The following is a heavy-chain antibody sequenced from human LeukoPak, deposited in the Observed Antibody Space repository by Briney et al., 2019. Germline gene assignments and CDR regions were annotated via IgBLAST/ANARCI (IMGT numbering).Heavy chain of an antibody. CDR2: ISYDGSNK. J-gene: IGHJ5*02. CDR1: GFTFSSYG. CDR3: AKDRKAAAANWFDP. V-gene: IGHV3-30*18. Sequence: GRSLRLSCAASGFTFSSYGMHWVRQAPGKGLEWVAVISYDGSNKYYADSVKGRFTISRDNSKNTLYLQMTSLRAEDTAVYYCAKDRKAAAANWFDPWGQGTRVSVPS. D-gene: IGHD6-13*01.